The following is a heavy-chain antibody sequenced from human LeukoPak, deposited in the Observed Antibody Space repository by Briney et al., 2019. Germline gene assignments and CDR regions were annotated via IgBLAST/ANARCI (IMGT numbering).Heavy chain of an antibody. J-gene: IGHJ4*02. V-gene: IGHV4-39*07. CDR3: ARVNSSGYYDLESLDY. CDR2: IYYSGST. CDR1: GGSISSSSYY. D-gene: IGHD3-22*01. Sequence: SETLSLTCTVSGGSISSSSYYWGWIRQPPGKGLEWIGSIYYSGSTYYNPSLKSRVTISVDTSKNQFSLKLSSVTAADTAVYYCARVNSSGYYDLESLDYWGQGTLVTVSS.